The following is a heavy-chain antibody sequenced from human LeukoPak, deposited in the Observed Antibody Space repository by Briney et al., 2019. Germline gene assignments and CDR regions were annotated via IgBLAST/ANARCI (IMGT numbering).Heavy chain of an antibody. CDR2: INPNSGGT. CDR3: ASEDCSGGSCYSWIY. D-gene: IGHD2-15*01. V-gene: IGHV1-2*02. CDR1: GYTFTGYD. Sequence: ASVKVSCKASGYTFTGYDINWVRQATGQGLEWMGWINPNSGGTNYAQKFQGRVTMTRDTSISTAYMELSRLRSDDTAVYYCASEDCSGGSCYSWIYWGQGTLVTVSS. J-gene: IGHJ4*02.